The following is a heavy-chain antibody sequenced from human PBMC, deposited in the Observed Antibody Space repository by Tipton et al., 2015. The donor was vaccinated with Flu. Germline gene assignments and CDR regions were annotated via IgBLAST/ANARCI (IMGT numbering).Heavy chain of an antibody. J-gene: IGHJ4*02. CDR2: INQDGSEK. V-gene: IGHV3-7*03. D-gene: IGHD2-15*01. CDR3: ARSFFDY. Sequence: SLRLSCAASGFTFNSYWVSWVRQAPGKGLEWVANINQDGSEKYYVDSVKGRFTISRDNAKNSLYLQMSSVRAEDTAVYYCARSFFDYWGQGTLVAVSS. CDR1: GFTFNSYW.